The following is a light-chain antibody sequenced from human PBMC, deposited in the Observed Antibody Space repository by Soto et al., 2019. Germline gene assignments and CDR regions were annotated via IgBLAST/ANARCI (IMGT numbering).Light chain of an antibody. V-gene: IGKV1-6*01. CDR2: GAS. CDR1: QDIRNY. Sequence: IQMTQSPSSLSASVGDRVTITCRASQDIRNYLAWYQQKPGKLPKVLIYGASIVQKGVPPRFSGSGSGTDFTLTISSLQPEDFATYYCLLDYAYFWAFGQGTKVDI. J-gene: IGKJ1*01. CDR3: LLDYAYFWA.